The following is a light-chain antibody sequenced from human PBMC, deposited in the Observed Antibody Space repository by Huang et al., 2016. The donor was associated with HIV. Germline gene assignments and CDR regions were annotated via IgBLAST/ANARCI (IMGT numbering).Light chain of an antibody. V-gene: IGKV3-15*01. J-gene: IGKJ5*01. CDR1: QSVSSN. CDR2: GAS. Sequence: EIVMTQSPATLSVSPGERATLSCRASQSVSSNLAWYQQKPGPAPRLLIYGASTRATGIPARFSGSGYGTDFTLTISSLQSEDFAVYYCQQYNNWPPLITFGQGTRLEIK. CDR3: QQYNNWPPLIT.